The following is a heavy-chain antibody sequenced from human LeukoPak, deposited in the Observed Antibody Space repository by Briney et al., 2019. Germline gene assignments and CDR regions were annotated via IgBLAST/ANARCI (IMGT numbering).Heavy chain of an antibody. Sequence: GGSLRHSCAASGFTFSSYAMSWVRQAPGKGLEWVSAISGSGGSTYYADSVKGRFTISRDNSKNTLSLQMNSLRVEDTAVYYCAKDLSPAMIVVITPGYWGQGTLVTVSS. D-gene: IGHD3-22*01. V-gene: IGHV3-23*01. CDR3: AKDLSPAMIVVITPGY. CDR2: ISGSGGST. J-gene: IGHJ4*02. CDR1: GFTFSSYA.